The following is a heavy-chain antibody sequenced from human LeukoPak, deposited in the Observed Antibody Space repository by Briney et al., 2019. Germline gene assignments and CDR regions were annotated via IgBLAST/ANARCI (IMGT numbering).Heavy chain of an antibody. CDR3: ARRGRNYAFDL. CDR1: GGSLSSSDYS. V-gene: IGHV4-39*01. J-gene: IGHJ4*02. D-gene: IGHD4-11*01. CDR2: FYFSGGT. Sequence: SETLSLTCTVSGGSLSSSDYSWDWIRQSLEKGLEWIGNFYFSGGTYYSPSLKSRVTISADTSKNQFSLKLSSVTAADTAVCYCARRGRNYAFDLWGQGTPVTVSS.